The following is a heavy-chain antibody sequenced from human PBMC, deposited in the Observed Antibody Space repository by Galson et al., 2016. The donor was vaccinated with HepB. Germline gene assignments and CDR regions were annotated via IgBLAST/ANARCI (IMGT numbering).Heavy chain of an antibody. J-gene: IGHJ5*01. CDR1: GGSINAGSYF. V-gene: IGHV4-39*01. CDR3: VSCLRYFDWIPDWFDS. CDR2: MYDRGTT. D-gene: IGHD3-9*01. Sequence: SETLSLTCTVSGGSINAGSYFWGWIRQPPGKGLEWIGSMYDRGTTYYNPSLKSRVTISVDTSKNQFSLKMSSVTAADTAVYYCVSCLRYFDWIPDWFDSWGQGTLVTVSS.